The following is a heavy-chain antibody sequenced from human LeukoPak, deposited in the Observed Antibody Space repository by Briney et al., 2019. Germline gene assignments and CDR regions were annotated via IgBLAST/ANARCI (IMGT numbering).Heavy chain of an antibody. CDR1: GYNFTTYW. J-gene: IGHJ4*02. V-gene: IGHV5-51*01. CDR3: ARRAKVTGYFDY. CDR2: IYPGDSDT. Sequence: GESLKISCKGSGYNFTTYWIGWVRQMPGKGLEWMGIIYPGDSDTRYSPSFRGQVTMSADKSISTGYLQWSSLQASDTAMYYCARRAKVTGYFDYWGQGTLVTVSS. D-gene: IGHD5-18*01.